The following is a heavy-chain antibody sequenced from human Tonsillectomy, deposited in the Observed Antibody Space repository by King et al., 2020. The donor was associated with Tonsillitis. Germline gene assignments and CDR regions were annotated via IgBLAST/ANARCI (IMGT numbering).Heavy chain of an antibody. Sequence: VQLQESVPGLVKPSQTLSLTCTVSGGSISSGGYYWRWIRQPPPKGLDWIGYIYHSDRTFYNSSLKRLITVSVDTSKNQFSLTLSSVTAADTAMYYCARGRTTMAPGYFDFWGQGTLVTVSS. J-gene: IGHJ4*02. CDR2: IYHSDRT. D-gene: IGHD5-18*01. CDR3: ARGRTTMAPGYFDF. V-gene: IGHV4-31*01. CDR1: GGSISSGGYY.